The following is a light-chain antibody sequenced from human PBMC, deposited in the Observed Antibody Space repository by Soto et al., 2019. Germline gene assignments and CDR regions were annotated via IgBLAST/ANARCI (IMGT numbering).Light chain of an antibody. CDR3: SSYTSSSTYV. J-gene: IGLJ1*01. CDR1: RSAVGGYNY. V-gene: IGLV2-14*01. CDR2: DVS. Sequence: SVLTQPATVSRSPPQSIPISCTGTRSAVGGYNYVSWYQQHPGKATNLMIYDVSNRPSGVSNRFSGSKSGNTASLTISGLQAEDEADYYCSSYTSSSTYVFGTGTKVTVL.